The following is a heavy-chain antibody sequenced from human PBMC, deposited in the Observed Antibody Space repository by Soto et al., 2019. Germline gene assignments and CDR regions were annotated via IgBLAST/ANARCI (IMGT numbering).Heavy chain of an antibody. CDR1: GFTFSGSV. Sequence: EVQLVESGGGLVHPGGSLKLSCAVSGFTFSGSVMHWVRQAPGKGLEWLGRIRSRDSDYATIYAESVKGRVTISRDDSKNTAYLQVTSLKIEDTALYYCTTYGNSSKGFDYWGQGTLVTVSS. CDR3: TTYGNSSKGFDY. CDR2: IRSRDSDYAT. D-gene: IGHD6-6*01. J-gene: IGHJ4*02. V-gene: IGHV3-73*01.